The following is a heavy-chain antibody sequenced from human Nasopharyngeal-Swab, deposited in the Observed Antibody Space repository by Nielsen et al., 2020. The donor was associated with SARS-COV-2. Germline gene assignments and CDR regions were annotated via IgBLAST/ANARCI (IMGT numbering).Heavy chain of an antibody. J-gene: IGHJ4*02. Sequence: SETLSLTCTVSGGSISSGGYYWSWIRQHPGKGLEWIGYIYYSGSTYYNPSLKSRVTISVDTSKNQFSLKLSSVTAADTAVYYCASCGYGDYLRQFDYWGQGTLVTVSS. V-gene: IGHV4-31*03. CDR2: IYYSGST. D-gene: IGHD4-17*01. CDR1: GGSISSGGYY. CDR3: ASCGYGDYLRQFDY.